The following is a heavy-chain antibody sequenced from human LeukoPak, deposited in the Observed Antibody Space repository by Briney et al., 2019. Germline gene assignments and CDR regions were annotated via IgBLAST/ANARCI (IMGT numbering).Heavy chain of an antibody. CDR3: ARRSGIAVAGAFDY. J-gene: IGHJ4*02. D-gene: IGHD6-19*01. Sequence: GGSLRFSCAASGFTFSNYAMRWVRQAQGKGLEWASGISGSGDSTHYADSVKGRFTISRDNSKSTLYLQMNSLRAEDTAVYYCARRSGIAVAGAFDYWGQGTLVTVSS. CDR2: ISGSGDST. CDR1: GFTFSNYA. V-gene: IGHV3-23*01.